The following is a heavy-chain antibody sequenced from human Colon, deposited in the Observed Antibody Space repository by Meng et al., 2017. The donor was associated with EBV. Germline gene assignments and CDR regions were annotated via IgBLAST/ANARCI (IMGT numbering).Heavy chain of an antibody. CDR3: ASLYCGSSVWYLDL. D-gene: IGHD5-12*01. V-gene: IGHV4-31*03. CDR2: IDYSGST. J-gene: IGHJ2*01. Sequence: QVQLQESGPGLVXPXXXXXLTXPXSGGSISSGTHYWSWIRQPPGKGLEYIGYIDYSGSTYYNPSLKSRVIISVDTSKNQFSLRLNSVTAADTAVYYCASLYCGSSVWYLDLWGRGTLVTVSS. CDR1: GGSISSGTHY.